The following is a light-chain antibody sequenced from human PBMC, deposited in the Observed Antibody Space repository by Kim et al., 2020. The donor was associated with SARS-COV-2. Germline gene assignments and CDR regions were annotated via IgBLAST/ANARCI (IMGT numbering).Light chain of an antibody. J-gene: IGLJ3*02. CDR1: KLGDKY. CDR3: QAWDSSTAWV. CDR2: QDS. V-gene: IGLV3-1*01. Sequence: SPGQPPSITFTGDKLGDKYACWYQQKPGQSPVRVIYQDSKRPSGIPERFSGSNSGNTATLTISGTQAMDEADYYCQAWDSSTAWVFGGGTKLTVL.